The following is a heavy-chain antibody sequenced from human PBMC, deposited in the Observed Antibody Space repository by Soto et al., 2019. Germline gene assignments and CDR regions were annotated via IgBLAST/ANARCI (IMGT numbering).Heavy chain of an antibody. CDR2: IYYGGST. D-gene: IGHD3-3*01. CDR3: ARADGGGVVMFDY. CDR1: EGPFSSGGYY. Sequence: TLSLPGPISEGPFSSGGYYWSWIRQHPGKGLEWIGYIYYGGSTYYNPSLKSRVTISVDTSKNQFSLKLSSVTAADTAVYYCARADGGGVVMFDYWGQGTLVTVSS. J-gene: IGHJ4*02. V-gene: IGHV4-31*03.